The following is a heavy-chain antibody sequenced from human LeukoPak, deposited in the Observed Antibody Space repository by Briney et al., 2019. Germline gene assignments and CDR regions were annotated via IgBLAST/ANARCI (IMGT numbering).Heavy chain of an antibody. CDR1: GFTFSDYY. V-gene: IGHV3-23*01. Sequence: PGGSLRLSCAASGFTFSDYYMSWVRQAPGKGLEWVSAISGSGGSTYYADSVKGRFTISRDNSKNTLYLQMNSLRAEDTAVYYCAKSRGSYLDAFDIWGQGAMVTVSS. D-gene: IGHD3-16*02. CDR2: ISGSGGST. J-gene: IGHJ3*02. CDR3: AKSRGSYLDAFDI.